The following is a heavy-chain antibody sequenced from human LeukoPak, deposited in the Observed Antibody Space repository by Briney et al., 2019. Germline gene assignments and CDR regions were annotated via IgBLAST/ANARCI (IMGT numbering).Heavy chain of an antibody. CDR3: ARQPVEMATIEDFDY. D-gene: IGHD5-24*01. J-gene: IGHJ4*02. Sequence: SETLSLTCTVSGGSISSYYWSWIRQPPGKGLEWIGYIYYSGSTNYNPSLKSRVTISVDTSKNQFSLKLSSVTAADTAVYYCARQPVEMATIEDFDYWGQGTLVTVSS. CDR1: GGSISSYY. V-gene: IGHV4-59*08. CDR2: IYYSGST.